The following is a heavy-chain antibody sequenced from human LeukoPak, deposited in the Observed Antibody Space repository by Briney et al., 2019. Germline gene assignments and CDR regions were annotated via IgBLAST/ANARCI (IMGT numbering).Heavy chain of an antibody. CDR3: AKAILRRQVITTSLFDY. V-gene: IGHV3-23*01. Sequence: GGSLRLSCAASGFTFSSYAMSWFRQAPGKGLEWVSAISGSGGSTYYADSVKGRFTISRDNSKNTLYLQMNSLRAEDKDVYYCAKAILRRQVITTSLFDYWGQGTLVTVS. D-gene: IGHD3-22*01. J-gene: IGHJ4*02. CDR1: GFTFSSYA. CDR2: ISGSGGST.